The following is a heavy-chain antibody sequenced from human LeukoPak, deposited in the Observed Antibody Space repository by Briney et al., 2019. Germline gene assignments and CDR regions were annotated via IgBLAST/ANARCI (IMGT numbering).Heavy chain of an antibody. CDR3: ARDHLLTYYYDSSGYGY. CDR2: INPNSGGT. J-gene: IGHJ4*02. Sequence: GASVKVSCKASGYTFTGYYMHWVRQAPGQGLEWMGWINPNSGGTNYAQKFQGRVTMTRDTSISTAYMELSRLRSDDTAVYYCARDHLLTYYYDSSGYGYWGQGTLVTVSS. V-gene: IGHV1-2*02. CDR1: GYTFTGYY. D-gene: IGHD3-22*01.